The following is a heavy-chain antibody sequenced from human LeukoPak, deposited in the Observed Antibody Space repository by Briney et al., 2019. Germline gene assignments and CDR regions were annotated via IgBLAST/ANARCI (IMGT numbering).Heavy chain of an antibody. CDR3: ARLGIVVAGQPQPPPDY. Sequence: SETLSLTCTVSGGSISSSSYYWGWIRQPPGKGLEWIGSIYYSGSTYYNPSLKSRVTISVDTSKNQFSLKLSSVTAADTAVYYCARLGIVVAGQPQPPPDYWGQGTLVTVSS. J-gene: IGHJ4*02. CDR2: IYYSGST. CDR1: GGSISSSSYY. D-gene: IGHD6-19*01. V-gene: IGHV4-39*01.